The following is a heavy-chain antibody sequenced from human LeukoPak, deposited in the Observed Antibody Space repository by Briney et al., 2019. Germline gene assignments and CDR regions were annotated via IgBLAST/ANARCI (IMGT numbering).Heavy chain of an antibody. CDR1: GFTFTSYA. V-gene: IGHV3-23*01. CDR3: ARALYCSGGSCYSAAVY. J-gene: IGHJ4*02. Sequence: WGSLRLSCAASGFTFTSYAMSWVRQAPGKGLDWVSTITYGGGSAYYADSVKGRFTISRDNAKNSLYLQMNSLRAEDTAVYYCARALYCSGGSCYSAAVYWGQGTLVTVSS. D-gene: IGHD2-15*01. CDR2: ITYGGGSA.